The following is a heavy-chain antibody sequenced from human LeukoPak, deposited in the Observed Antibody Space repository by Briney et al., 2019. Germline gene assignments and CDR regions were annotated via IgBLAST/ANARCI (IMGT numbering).Heavy chain of an antibody. Sequence: GGSLRLSCVASGFTFNTYAMTWVRQSPGKGLEWVSVNSGSGSSTYYADSVKGRFTISRDNSKNTLYLQMNSLRAEDTAVYYCAKDFISMIVVLSYYFDLWGQGTLVTVSS. CDR2: NSGSGSST. J-gene: IGHJ4*02. CDR1: GFTFNTYA. V-gene: IGHV3-23*01. D-gene: IGHD3-22*01. CDR3: AKDFISMIVVLSYYFDL.